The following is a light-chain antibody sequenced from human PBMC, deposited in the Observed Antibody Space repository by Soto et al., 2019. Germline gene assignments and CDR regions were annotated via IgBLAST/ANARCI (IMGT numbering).Light chain of an antibody. Sequence: QSVLTQPPSVSGAPGQRVTISCTGSGSNIGAGYDVHWYQQLPGTAPKLLIYGNSNRPSGVPDRFSGSQSGTSASLAITGLQAEDEADYYCQSYDSSLSGYVFGGGTKLTVL. CDR3: QSYDSSLSGYV. J-gene: IGLJ3*02. CDR1: GSNIGAGYD. V-gene: IGLV1-40*01. CDR2: GNS.